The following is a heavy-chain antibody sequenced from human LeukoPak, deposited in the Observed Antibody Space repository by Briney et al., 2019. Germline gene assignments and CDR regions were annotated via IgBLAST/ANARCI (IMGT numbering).Heavy chain of an antibody. J-gene: IGHJ4*02. CDR1: GYTFTSYD. D-gene: IGHD3-10*01. Sequence: ASVKVSCKASGYTFTSYDINWVRQATGQGLEWMGWMNPNSGNTGYAQKFQGRVTITRNTSISTAYMELSSLRSEDTAVYYCARRSAGSSGSSFDYWGQGTLLTVSS. CDR2: MNPNSGNT. CDR3: ARRSAGSSGSSFDY. V-gene: IGHV1-8*03.